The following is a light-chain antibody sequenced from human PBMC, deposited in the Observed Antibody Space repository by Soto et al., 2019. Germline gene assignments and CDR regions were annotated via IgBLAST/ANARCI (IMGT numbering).Light chain of an antibody. CDR3: CSYASSSNYV. J-gene: IGLJ1*01. CDR2: EVN. CDR1: SSYVGSYNL. Sequence: QSVLTQPASVSGSPGQSITISCTGTSSYVGSYNLVSWYQQHPGKAPKLMIYEVNKRPSGVSNRFSGSKSGNTASLTISGLQAEDEADYYCCSYASSSNYVFGPGTKVTVL. V-gene: IGLV2-23*02.